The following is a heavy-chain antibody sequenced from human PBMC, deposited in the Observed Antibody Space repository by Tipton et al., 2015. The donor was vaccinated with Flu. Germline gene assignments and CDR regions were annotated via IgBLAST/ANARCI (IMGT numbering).Heavy chain of an antibody. CDR1: GGSFSAYY. CDR3: ATNYDYYALAL. J-gene: IGHJ6*02. V-gene: IGHV4-34*01. CDR2: INHSGTT. Sequence: TLSLTCAVYGGSFSAYYWSWIRQPPGKGLEWVGEINHSGTTNYNPSLTSRVTISADTSKKQFSLRLTSVTAADTAVYYCATNYDYYALALWGQGTTVTVSS.